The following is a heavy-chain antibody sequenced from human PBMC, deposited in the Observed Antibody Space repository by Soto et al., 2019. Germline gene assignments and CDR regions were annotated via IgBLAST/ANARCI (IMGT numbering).Heavy chain of an antibody. CDR2: ISAYNSNT. V-gene: IGHV1-18*01. CDR1: GYTFTSYG. D-gene: IGHD3-3*01. CDR3: ARDSSDSYYDFWSGYYTMYYYGMDV. J-gene: IGHJ6*02. Sequence: VSVKVSCKSSGYTFTSYGISWVRQAPGQGLEWMGWISAYNSNTNYAQKLQGRVTMTTDTSTSTAYMELRSLRSDDTAVYYCARDSSDSYYDFWSGYYTMYYYGMDVWGQGTTVTVS.